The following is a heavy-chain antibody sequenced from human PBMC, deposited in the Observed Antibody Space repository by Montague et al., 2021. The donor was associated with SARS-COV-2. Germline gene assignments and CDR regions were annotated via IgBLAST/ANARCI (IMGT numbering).Heavy chain of an antibody. J-gene: IGHJ5*02. Sequence: SLRLSCAASGFTFSAYGMHWVRQAPGQGLEWVACISADGTTINYADSVKGRFTISRDNAQDTLYLHMTTLTAEDTAVYYCVRAFSNSFKWFDPWGQGTLVTVSS. CDR2: ISADGTTI. V-gene: IGHV3-74*01. D-gene: IGHD6-13*01. CDR3: VRAFSNSFKWFDP. CDR1: GFTFSAYG.